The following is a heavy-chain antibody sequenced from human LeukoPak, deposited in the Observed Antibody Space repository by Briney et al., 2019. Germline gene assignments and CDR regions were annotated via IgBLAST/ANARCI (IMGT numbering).Heavy chain of an antibody. CDR3: AHRDTTMVRVDY. D-gene: IGHD5-18*01. Sequence: GGSLRLSCAASGFTFSSYSMNWVRQAPGKGLEWVGRIKSKTDGGTTDYAAPVKGRFTISRDDSKTTLYLQMNSLTTEDTAVYFCAHRDTTMVRVDYWGQGTLVTVSS. J-gene: IGHJ4*02. CDR2: IKSKTDGGTT. CDR1: GFTFSSYS. V-gene: IGHV3-15*01.